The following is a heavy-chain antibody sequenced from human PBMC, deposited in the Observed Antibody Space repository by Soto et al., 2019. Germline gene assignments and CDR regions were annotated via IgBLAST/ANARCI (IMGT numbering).Heavy chain of an antibody. CDR1: GYTFTSYD. Sequence: QVQLVQSGAEVKKPGASVKVSCKASGYTFTSYDINWVRQATGQGLEWMGWMNPNSGNTGYAQKFQGRVTMTRNTSRSTAYMKWSSVRSEDTAVYYCATPVVVVAATDAFVIGGKGTMFTVSS. V-gene: IGHV1-8*01. D-gene: IGHD2-15*01. J-gene: IGHJ3*02. CDR2: MNPNSGNT. CDR3: ATPVVVVAATDAFVI.